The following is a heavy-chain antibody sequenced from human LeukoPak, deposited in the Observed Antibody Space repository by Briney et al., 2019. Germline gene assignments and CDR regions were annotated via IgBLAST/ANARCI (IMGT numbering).Heavy chain of an antibody. D-gene: IGHD5-24*01. V-gene: IGHV3-30*02. Sequence: GVSLRLSCAASGFTLSIYAMHWVRQARGKGREGLAFIHYDGSNNYYAVSVEGRFTISREHAKNSLYVQMNSLRAEHTGVYYCARWLQSRGAFDYWGQGTLVTVSS. CDR3: ARWLQSRGAFDY. J-gene: IGHJ4*02. CDR1: GFTLSIYA. CDR2: IHYDGSNN.